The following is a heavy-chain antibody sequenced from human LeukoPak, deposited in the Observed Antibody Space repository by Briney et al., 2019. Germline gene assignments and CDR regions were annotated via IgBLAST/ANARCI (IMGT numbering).Heavy chain of an antibody. V-gene: IGHV3-7*01. CDR3: ARVKVQPERRSSNYYHYYGMDV. D-gene: IGHD1-1*01. Sequence: GGSLRLSCAASGFTFSSYWMSWVRQAPGKGLEWVANIKQDGSEKYYVDSVKGRFTISRDNAKNSLYLQMNSLRAEDTAVYYCARVKVQPERRSSNYYHYYGMDVWGQGTTVTVSS. CDR2: IKQDGSEK. CDR1: GFTFSSYW. J-gene: IGHJ6*02.